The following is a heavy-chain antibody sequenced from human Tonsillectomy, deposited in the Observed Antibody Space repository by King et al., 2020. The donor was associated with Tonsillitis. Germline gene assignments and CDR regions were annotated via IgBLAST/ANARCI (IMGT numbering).Heavy chain of an antibody. CDR2: IKQDESDK. Sequence: VQLVESGGGLVQPGGSLRLSCAASGFTFSGYWMAWVRQAPGKGLEWVANIKQDESDKNYVDSVTGRFTISRDNANNSLYLQMNNLRVDDTAMYYCARYVSGNLDYWGQGTLVTVSS. CDR3: ARYVSGNLDY. CDR1: GFTFSGYW. J-gene: IGHJ4*02. D-gene: IGHD1-26*01. V-gene: IGHV3-7*01.